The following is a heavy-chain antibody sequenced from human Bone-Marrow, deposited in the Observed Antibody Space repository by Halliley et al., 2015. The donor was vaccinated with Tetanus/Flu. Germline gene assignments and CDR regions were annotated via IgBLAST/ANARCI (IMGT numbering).Heavy chain of an antibody. J-gene: IGHJ4*02. Sequence: SLRLSCAASGFTFSSYALSWVRQAPGQGLEWVSTIVGAGGATYYADSAQGRFAISRDNSNNSVFLQMNSLRAEDTAVYFCAKGAANGGPHYFDFWGQGSLVTVSS. CDR3: AKGAANGGPHYFDF. CDR2: IVGAGGAT. CDR1: GFTFSSYA. V-gene: IGHV3-23*01. D-gene: IGHD2-15*01.